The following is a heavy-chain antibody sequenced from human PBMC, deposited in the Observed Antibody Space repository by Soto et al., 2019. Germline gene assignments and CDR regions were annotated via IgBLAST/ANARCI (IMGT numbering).Heavy chain of an antibody. J-gene: IGHJ4*02. D-gene: IGHD6-19*01. CDR3: ARGRGWRDY. Sequence: ASVKVSCKASGYSFTSYDINWVRQAAGQGLEWMGWMDPKTGNTDYGQKFQGRVTMTRNTSISTAYMELSSLTSEDTAVYYCARGRGWRDYWGQGTLVTVSS. CDR1: GYSFTSYD. CDR2: MDPKTGNT. V-gene: IGHV1-8*01.